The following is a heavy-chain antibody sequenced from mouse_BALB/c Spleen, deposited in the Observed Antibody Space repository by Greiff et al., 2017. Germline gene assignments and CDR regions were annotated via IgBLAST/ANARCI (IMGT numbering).Heavy chain of an antibody. CDR2: IRNKANGYTT. CDR3: ARDYYGNSYAMYY. D-gene: IGHD2-1*01. J-gene: IGHJ4*01. CDR1: GFTFTDYY. V-gene: IGHV7-3*02. Sequence: EVQVVESGGGLVQPGGSLRLSCATSGFTFTDYYMSWVRQPPGKALEWLGFIRNKANGYTTEYSASVKGRFTISRDNSQSILYLQMNTLRAEDSATYYCARDYYGNSYAMYYWGQGTSVTVSS.